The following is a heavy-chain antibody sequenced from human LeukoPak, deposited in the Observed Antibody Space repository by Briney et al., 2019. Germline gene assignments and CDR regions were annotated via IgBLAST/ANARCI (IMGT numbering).Heavy chain of an antibody. V-gene: IGHV3-74*01. CDR1: GFTFSNYW. D-gene: IGHD3-22*01. CDR3: ARAPSEIGGYYPEYFRH. CDR2: IKSDGRT. J-gene: IGHJ1*01. Sequence: PGGSLRLSCAAAGFTFSNYWMHWVRQAPGKGLVWVSRIKSDGRTNYADSVKGRFTISRDNAKNTVSLQMNSLRAEDTGVYHCARAPSEIGGYYPEYFRHWGQGTLVTVSS.